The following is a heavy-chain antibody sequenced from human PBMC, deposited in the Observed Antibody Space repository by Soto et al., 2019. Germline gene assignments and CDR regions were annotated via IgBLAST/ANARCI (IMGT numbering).Heavy chain of an antibody. V-gene: IGHV3-15*07. Sequence: EVQLVESGGGLVEPGGSLRLSCAASGFTLSSAWVNWVRQAPGKGLEWVGRIKSKTDGGTTDYAAPVKGRFTLSLDDSKNILYLQMNSLKTEDTAVYYCTTAPQRAPTDDSARSWGQGTLVAVSS. D-gene: IGHD3-22*01. CDR1: GFTLSSAW. J-gene: IGHJ5*02. CDR3: TTAPQRAPTDDSARS. CDR2: IKSKTDGGTT.